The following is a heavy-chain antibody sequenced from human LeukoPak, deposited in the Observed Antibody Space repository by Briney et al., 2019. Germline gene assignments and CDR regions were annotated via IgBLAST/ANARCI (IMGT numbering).Heavy chain of an antibody. CDR3: ARLRNYYGSGSYLDY. CDR2: IYYSGST. V-gene: IGHV4-61*05. Sequence: SETLSLTCTVSGGSISTSNYYWGWIRQPPGKGLEWIGYIYYSGSTNYNPSLKSRVTISVDTSKNQFSLKLSSVTAADTAVYYCARLRNYYGSGSYLDYWGQGTLVTVSS. J-gene: IGHJ4*02. CDR1: GGSISTSNYY. D-gene: IGHD3-10*01.